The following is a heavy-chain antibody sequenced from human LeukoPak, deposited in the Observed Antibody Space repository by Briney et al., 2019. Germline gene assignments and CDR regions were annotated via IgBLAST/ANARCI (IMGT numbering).Heavy chain of an antibody. CDR1: GYTFTSYD. CDR3: AIKLSSGGC. V-gene: IGHV1-8*01. J-gene: IGHJ4*02. D-gene: IGHD1-26*01. CDR2: VSPNSANT. Sequence: ASVKVSCKASGYTFTSYDVNWMRQATGQGLEWMGWVSPNSANTAYAQKFQGRVTMTRNTSISTAYMELSSLRSEDTAVYYCAIKLSSGGCWGQGTLVTVSS.